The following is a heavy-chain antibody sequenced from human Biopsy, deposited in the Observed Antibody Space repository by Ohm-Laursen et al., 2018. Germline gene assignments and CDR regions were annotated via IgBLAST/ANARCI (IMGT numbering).Heavy chain of an antibody. CDR2: SSWYSDDI. J-gene: IGHJ6*02. D-gene: IGHD5-18*01. CDR1: GFTFDDYA. CDR3: AKDLGLRYSDGFLFYYGMDV. Sequence: SLRLSCTASGFTFDDYAMHWVRQVPGKGLEWVSGSSWYSDDIGYADSVKGRFTISRDNARNALHLQMHSLRTEETALYYCAKDLGLRYSDGFLFYYGMDVWGRGTTVTVSS. V-gene: IGHV3-9*01.